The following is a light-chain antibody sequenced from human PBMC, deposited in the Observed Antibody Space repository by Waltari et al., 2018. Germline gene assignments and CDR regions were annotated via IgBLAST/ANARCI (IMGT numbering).Light chain of an antibody. CDR1: ESVSVD. J-gene: IGKJ4*01. V-gene: IGKV3D-15*01. Sequence: EVVMTQSPATLSVSPGDRATLSCSASESVSVDLAWYQQRPGQAPRLLVYGADTRATGVPARFSGRGSGTEFTLTISSLQSEDFAVYYCQQYNDWPLLTFGGGTRVEIK. CDR3: QQYNDWPLLT. CDR2: GAD.